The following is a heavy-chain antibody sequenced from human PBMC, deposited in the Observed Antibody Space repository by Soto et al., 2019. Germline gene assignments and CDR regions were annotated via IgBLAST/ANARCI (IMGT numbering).Heavy chain of an antibody. CDR3: AKDRRYSSGWYWYFDL. V-gene: IGHV3-23*01. Sequence: EVLLLESRGGLVQPGGSLRLPCAASGLTFRNYAMSWVRQAPGKGPEWVSAISGNGVNTYYSDSVRGRFTISRDNSKNTLYLQMNSLRAEDTAIYYCAKDRRYSSGWYWYFDLWGRGTLVTVSS. CDR1: GLTFRNYA. CDR2: ISGNGVNT. J-gene: IGHJ2*01. D-gene: IGHD6-19*01.